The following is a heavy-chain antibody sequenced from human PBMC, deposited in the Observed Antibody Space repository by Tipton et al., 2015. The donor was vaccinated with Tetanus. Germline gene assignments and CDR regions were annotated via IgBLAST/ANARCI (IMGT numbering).Heavy chain of an antibody. CDR3: ARAGEGGYDGTMGFYYYYMDV. Sequence: TLSLTCTVSGASISTYSWTWIRQSPGKGLEWIAYLYFSGNTNYNPSLKTRVTMSPDTSKNQFSLRLNSVTAADTAVYYCARAGEGGYDGTMGFYYYYMDVWGKGTTVPVSS. CDR2: LYFSGNT. J-gene: IGHJ6*03. V-gene: IGHV4-59*01. CDR1: GASISTYS. D-gene: IGHD5-12*01.